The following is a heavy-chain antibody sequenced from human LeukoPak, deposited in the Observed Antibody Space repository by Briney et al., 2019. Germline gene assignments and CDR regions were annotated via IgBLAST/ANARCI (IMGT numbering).Heavy chain of an antibody. D-gene: IGHD2-8*01. J-gene: IGHJ4*02. CDR3: AKLYARQVGGYYSDY. V-gene: IGHV3-23*01. Sequence: GGSLRLSCAVSGFTFSSHAMSWVRQAPGKGLEWVSTISGSGGSIYYADSVKGRFTISRDNSKNTLYLQMNSLRAEDTALYYCAKLYARQVGGYYSDYWGQGTLVTVSS. CDR2: ISGSGGSI. CDR1: GFTFSSHA.